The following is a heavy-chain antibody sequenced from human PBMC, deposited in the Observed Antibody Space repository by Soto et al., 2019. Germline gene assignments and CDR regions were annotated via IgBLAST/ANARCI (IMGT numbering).Heavy chain of an antibody. CDR3: ARHPGYCSGGSCNGQYTLDV. CDR2: INHSGST. Sequence: PSETLSLTCAVYGGSFSGYYWSWIRQPPGKGLEWIGEINHSGSTYYNPSLKSRVTISADTSQNQFSLDLTSVTATDTAVYFCARHPGYCSGGSCNGQYTLDVWGQGTTVTVSS. J-gene: IGHJ6*02. D-gene: IGHD2-15*01. CDR1: GGSFSGYY. V-gene: IGHV4-34*01.